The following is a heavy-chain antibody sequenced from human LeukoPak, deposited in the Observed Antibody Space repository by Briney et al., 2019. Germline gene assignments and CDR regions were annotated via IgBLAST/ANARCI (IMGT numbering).Heavy chain of an antibody. CDR2: IGTAGDT. V-gene: IGHV3-13*01. J-gene: IGHJ4*02. CDR1: GFTFSSYA. CDR3: ARGGPYEPPDY. D-gene: IGHD3-3*01. Sequence: GGSLRLSCAASGFTFSSYAMSWVRQATGKGLEWVSAIGTAGDTYYPGSVKGRFTISRENAKNSLYLQMNSLRAGDTAVYYCARGGPYEPPDYWGQGTLVTVSS.